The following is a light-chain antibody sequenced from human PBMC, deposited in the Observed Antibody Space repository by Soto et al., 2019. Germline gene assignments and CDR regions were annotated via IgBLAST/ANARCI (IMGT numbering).Light chain of an antibody. CDR2: GAS. CDR3: QQRSNWT. V-gene: IGKV3D-20*02. Sequence: EIGLTQSPGTLSLSPGERATLSCRASQSVSNNYLAWYQQKPGQAPRLLIYGASNRATGIPDRFSGSGSGTAFTLTISSLEPEGFAVYYCQQRSNWTFGQGTKVEIK. CDR1: QSVSNNY. J-gene: IGKJ1*01.